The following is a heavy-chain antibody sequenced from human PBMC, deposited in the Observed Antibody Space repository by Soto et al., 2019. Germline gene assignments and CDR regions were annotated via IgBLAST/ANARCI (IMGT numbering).Heavy chain of an antibody. CDR3: ARRADYTTSWSNFDP. D-gene: IGHD2-2*02. J-gene: IGHJ5*02. V-gene: IGHV3-7*04. CDR1: GFTFSTCW. Sequence: DVQLVESGGGLVQPGGSLRLSCAASGFTFSTCWMNWVRQAPGKGLEWVANIKQDGSEKYYVDSVKGRFTISRDNARNSLYLQMNNLRVEDTAVYYCARRADYTTSWSNFDPWGQGTLVTVSS. CDR2: IKQDGSEK.